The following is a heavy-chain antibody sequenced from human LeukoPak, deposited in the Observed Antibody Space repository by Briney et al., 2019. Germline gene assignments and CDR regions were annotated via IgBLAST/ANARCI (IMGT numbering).Heavy chain of an antibody. CDR2: IKRDGGEK. CDR3: ARARGNDY. CDR1: AFTFSSYG. Sequence: GGSLRLSCAASAFTFSSYGMSWVRQAPGKGLEWVSNIKRDGGEKYYVDSVKGRFTISRDNAKNSLYLQMNSLRSEDTDVSYCARARGNDYWGQGPPATVSS. J-gene: IGHJ4*02. D-gene: IGHD1-1*01. V-gene: IGHV3-7*04.